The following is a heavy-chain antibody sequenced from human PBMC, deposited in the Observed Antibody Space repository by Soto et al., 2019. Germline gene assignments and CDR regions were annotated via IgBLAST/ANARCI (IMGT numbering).Heavy chain of an antibody. D-gene: IGHD2-2*01. V-gene: IGHV1-3*01. CDR2: INAGNGNT. Sequence: ASVKVSCKASGYTFTNYAMHWVRQAPGQRLKWMGWINAGNGNTKYSQKFQGRVTITRDTSASTAYMELSSLRSEDTAVYYCARDACSGTSCHTKEKYYAMDVWGQGNMVTVSS. J-gene: IGHJ6*02. CDR3: ARDACSGTSCHTKEKYYAMDV. CDR1: GYTFTNYA.